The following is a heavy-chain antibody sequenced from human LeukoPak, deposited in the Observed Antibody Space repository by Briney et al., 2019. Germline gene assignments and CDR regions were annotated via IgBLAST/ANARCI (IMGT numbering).Heavy chain of an antibody. CDR2: ITSDGSST. Sequence: PGGSLRLSCAASGFTFSTYWVHWVRQAPGKGLAWVSRITSDGSSTSYADSVKGRFTISRDNTKNTLYLQTKSLRAEDTAVYYCARAVRTYDSSGDYLDAFDIWGQGTMVTVSS. V-gene: IGHV3-74*01. CDR1: GFTFSTYW. D-gene: IGHD3-22*01. CDR3: ARAVRTYDSSGDYLDAFDI. J-gene: IGHJ3*02.